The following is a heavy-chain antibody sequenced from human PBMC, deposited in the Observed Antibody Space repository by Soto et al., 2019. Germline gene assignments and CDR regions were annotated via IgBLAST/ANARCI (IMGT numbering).Heavy chain of an antibody. CDR3: TRALGYYYDA. J-gene: IGHJ5*02. D-gene: IGHD3-22*01. V-gene: IGHV3-33*01. CDR1: GFTFSTYG. CDR2: VWSGGSTK. Sequence: PGGSLRLSCVASGFTFSTYGMHWVRQAPGKGLEWVAVVWSGGSTKYYVDSVKGRFTISRDDSKNTLYLQMTSLRAEDTAVYYCTRALGYYYDAWGQGTLVTAPQ.